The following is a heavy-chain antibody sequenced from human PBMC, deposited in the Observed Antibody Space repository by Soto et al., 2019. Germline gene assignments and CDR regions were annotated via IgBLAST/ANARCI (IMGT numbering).Heavy chain of an antibody. V-gene: IGHV3-23*01. CDR1: GVTFSSYA. CDR3: AKDQGSSWYEIDY. Sequence: GGSLRLSCASSGVTFSSYAMSWVRQATGKGLEWVSTISGSGGSTYYADSVKGRFTISRDNSKNTLYLQMNSLRAEDTAVYYCAKDQGSSWYEIDYWGQGTLVTRLL. D-gene: IGHD6-13*01. J-gene: IGHJ4*02. CDR2: ISGSGGST.